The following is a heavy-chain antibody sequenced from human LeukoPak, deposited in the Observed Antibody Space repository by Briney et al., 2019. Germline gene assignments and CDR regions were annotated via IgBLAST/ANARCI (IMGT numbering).Heavy chain of an antibody. V-gene: IGHV3-30*04. J-gene: IGHJ4*02. CDR3: AREYQWLVGVDY. CDR1: GFTFSSYA. CDR2: ISYDGSNK. D-gene: IGHD6-19*01. Sequence: GGSLRLSCAASGFTFSSYAMHWVRQAPGKGLEWVAVISYDGSNKYYADSVEGRFTISRDNSKNTLYLQMNSLRAEDTAVYHCAREYQWLVGVDYWGQGTLVTVSS.